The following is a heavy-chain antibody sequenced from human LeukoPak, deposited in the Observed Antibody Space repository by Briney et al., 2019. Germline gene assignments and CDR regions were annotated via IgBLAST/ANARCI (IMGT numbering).Heavy chain of an antibody. CDR3: ARSCGSTSCFYYYYYGMDV. CDR2: ISAYNGNT. Sequence: SVKVSCKASGYTFTSYGISWVRQAPGHGLEWMGWISAYNGNTNYAQKLQGRVTMTTDTSTSTAYMELRSLRSDDTAVYYCARSCGSTSCFYYYYYGMDVWGQGTTVTVSS. J-gene: IGHJ6*02. CDR1: GYTFTSYG. D-gene: IGHD2-2*01. V-gene: IGHV1-18*01.